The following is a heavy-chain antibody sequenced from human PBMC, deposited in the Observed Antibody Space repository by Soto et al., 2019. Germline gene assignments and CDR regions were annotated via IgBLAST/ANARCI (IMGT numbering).Heavy chain of an antibody. CDR2: ILPGDADT. Sequence: GESLKISCKASGYSFTSYWIGWVRQTPGKGLEWMGIILPGDADTRYSPSFEGHVTISADRSTNTAFLHLSSLKASDTATYFCARKGLSKPYSYAADVWGQGTTVTVSS. CDR3: ARKGLSKPYSYAADV. D-gene: IGHD2-21*01. CDR1: GYSFTSYW. V-gene: IGHV5-51*01. J-gene: IGHJ6*02.